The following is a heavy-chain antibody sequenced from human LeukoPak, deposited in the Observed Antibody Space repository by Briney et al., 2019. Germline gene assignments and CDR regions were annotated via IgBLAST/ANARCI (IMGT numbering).Heavy chain of an antibody. CDR2: IYHSGSA. CDR1: GGSISSSNW. V-gene: IGHV4-4*02. CDR3: ARSHPVLRYFDSPICPFDY. Sequence: SETLSLTCAVSGGSISSSNWWSWVRQPPGKGLEWIGEIYHSGSAYYNPSLKSRVTISVDTSKNQFSLKLNSVTAADTAVYYCARSHPVLRYFDSPICPFDYWGQGTLVTVSS. J-gene: IGHJ4*02. D-gene: IGHD3-9*01.